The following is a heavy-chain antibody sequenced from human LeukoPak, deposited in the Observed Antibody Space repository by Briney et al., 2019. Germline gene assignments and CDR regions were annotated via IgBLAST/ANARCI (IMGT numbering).Heavy chain of an antibody. D-gene: IGHD6-19*01. Sequence: ASVKVSCKASGGTFSSYAISWVRQAPGQGLEWMGGIIPIFGTANYAQKFQGRVTITTDESTSTAYMELSRLRSDDTAVYYCARVADQYSSGWLYYWGQGTLVTVSS. J-gene: IGHJ4*02. CDR3: ARVADQYSSGWLYY. CDR2: IIPIFGTA. CDR1: GGTFSSYA. V-gene: IGHV1-69*05.